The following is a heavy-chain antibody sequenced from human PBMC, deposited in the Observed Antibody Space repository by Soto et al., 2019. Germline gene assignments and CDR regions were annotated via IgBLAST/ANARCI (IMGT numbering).Heavy chain of an antibody. Sequence: QVQLVESGGGVVQPGRSLRLSCAASGFTFSSYAMHWVRQAPGKGLEWVAIIWFDGSNTNYADSVKGRFTVSRDNSKNTLYLQIDSLRAEDTAVYYCARGAGRGASLIDFWGQGNLVTVS. CDR3: ARGAGRGASLIDF. J-gene: IGHJ4*02. V-gene: IGHV3-33*01. CDR2: IWFDGSNT. CDR1: GFTFSSYA. D-gene: IGHD2-15*01.